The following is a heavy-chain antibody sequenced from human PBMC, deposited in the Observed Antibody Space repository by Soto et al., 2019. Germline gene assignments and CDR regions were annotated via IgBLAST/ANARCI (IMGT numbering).Heavy chain of an antibody. Sequence: GGSLRLSCAASGFTVNSNYMSWVRGAPGKGLEWVSVIYSGGTTYYVDSVKGRFTISRDNSKNTLYLQMNSLRTEDTAVYYCARDRCSGGSCYRAFDYWGQGTLVTVSS. CDR1: GFTVNSNY. J-gene: IGHJ4*02. D-gene: IGHD2-15*01. CDR3: ARDRCSGGSCYRAFDY. V-gene: IGHV3-53*01. CDR2: IYSGGTT.